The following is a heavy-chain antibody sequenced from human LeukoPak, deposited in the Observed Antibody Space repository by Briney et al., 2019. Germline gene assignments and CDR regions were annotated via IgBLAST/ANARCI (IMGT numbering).Heavy chain of an antibody. CDR2: ISAYNGNT. V-gene: IGHV1-18*01. J-gene: IGHJ4*02. CDR1: GYTFTSYG. D-gene: IGHD3-22*01. CDR3: ARGPRPTYYYDSSGYYYDPRPPFDY. Sequence: VASVKVSCKASGYTFTSYGTSWVRQAPGQGLEWMGWISAYNGNTNYAQKLQGRVTMTTDTSTSTAYMELRSLRSDDTAVYYCARGPRPTYYYDSSGYYYDPRPPFDYWGQGTLVTVSS.